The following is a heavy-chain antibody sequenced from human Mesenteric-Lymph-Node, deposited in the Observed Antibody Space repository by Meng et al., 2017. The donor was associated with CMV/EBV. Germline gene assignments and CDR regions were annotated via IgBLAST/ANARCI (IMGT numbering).Heavy chain of an antibody. CDR3: ARVLTDYGMDV. J-gene: IGHJ6*02. D-gene: IGHD2-15*01. Sequence: GGSLRLSCAASGFTFSSYSMNWVRQAPGKGLEWVSSISSSSSYIYYADSVKGRFTISRDNAKNSLYLQMNSLRAEDTAVYYCARVLTDYGMDVWGQGTTVTVSS. CDR2: ISSSSSYI. CDR1: GFTFSSYS. V-gene: IGHV3-21*01.